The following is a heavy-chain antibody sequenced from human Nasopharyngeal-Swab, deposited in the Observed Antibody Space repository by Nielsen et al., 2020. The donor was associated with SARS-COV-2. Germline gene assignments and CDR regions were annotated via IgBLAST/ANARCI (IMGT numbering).Heavy chain of an antibody. CDR2: ISAYNGNT. CDR3: ARDTPYDSSNNWFDP. CDR1: GYTFTSYG. V-gene: IGHV1-18*01. J-gene: IGHJ5*02. Sequence: ASVKVSCKASGYTFTSYGITWVRQAPGQGLDWMGWISAYNGNTNYAQKLQGRVTMTTDTSTSTAYMELRSLRSDDTAAYFCARDTPYDSSNNWFDPWGQGTLVTVSS. D-gene: IGHD3-22*01.